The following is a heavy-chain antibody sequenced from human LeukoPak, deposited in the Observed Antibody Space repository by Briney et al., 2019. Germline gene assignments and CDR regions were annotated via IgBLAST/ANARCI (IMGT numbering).Heavy chain of an antibody. CDR2: IHPSGNT. Sequence: SETLSLTCTVSGDSISSYYWSWVRQPAGKGLEWIGRIHPSGNTNYNPSLKSRVTLSVDTSKNQFSLNLSSVTAADTAVYYCARGPPPDFDYWGRGTLVTVSS. V-gene: IGHV4-4*07. CDR1: GDSISSYY. J-gene: IGHJ4*02. CDR3: ARGPPPDFDY.